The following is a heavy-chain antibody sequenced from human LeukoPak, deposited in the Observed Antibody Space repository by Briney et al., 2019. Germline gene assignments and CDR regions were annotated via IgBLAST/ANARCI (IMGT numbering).Heavy chain of an antibody. D-gene: IGHD5-18*01. Sequence: GASVKVSCKASGYTFTSYYMHWVRQAPGQGLEWMGIINPSGGSTSYAQKFQGRVTMTRDTSTSTVYMELSSLRSEDTAVYYCATDGQRGYSYGYYFDYWGQGTLVTVSS. CDR3: ATDGQRGYSYGYYFDY. CDR1: GYTFTSYY. V-gene: IGHV1-46*01. CDR2: INPSGGST. J-gene: IGHJ4*02.